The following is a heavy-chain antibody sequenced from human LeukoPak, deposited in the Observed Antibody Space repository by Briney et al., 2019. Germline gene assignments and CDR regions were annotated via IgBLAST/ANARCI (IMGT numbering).Heavy chain of an antibody. CDR2: INPNSGDT. V-gene: IGHV1-2*02. J-gene: IGHJ4*02. CDR3: ARGEYRYGNDY. Sequence: ASVKVSCKASGNTFTAYYMHWVRQAPGQGLEWMGWINPNSGDTHYAQKFQGRVTMTRDTSITTAHMELTSLRSDDTAVYYCARGEYRYGNDYWGQGTLVTVSS. D-gene: IGHD5-18*01. CDR1: GNTFTAYY.